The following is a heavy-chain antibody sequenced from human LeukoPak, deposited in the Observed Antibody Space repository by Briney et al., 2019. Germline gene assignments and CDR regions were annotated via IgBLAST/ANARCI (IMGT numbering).Heavy chain of an antibody. V-gene: IGHV4-39*07. Sequence: SETLSLTCTVSGGSISSSSYYWGWIRQPPGKGLEWIGSIYYSGSTYYNPSLKSRVTISVDTSKNQFSLKLSSVTAADTAVYYCARAGGRGYSYGYIPRWFDPWGQGTLVTVSS. CDR3: ARAGGRGYSYGYIPRWFDP. CDR1: GGSISSSSYY. J-gene: IGHJ5*02. D-gene: IGHD5-18*01. CDR2: IYYSGST.